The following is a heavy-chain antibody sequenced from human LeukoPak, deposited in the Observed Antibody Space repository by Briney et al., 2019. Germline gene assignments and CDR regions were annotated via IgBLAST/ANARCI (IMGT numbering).Heavy chain of an antibody. Sequence: RASMKVSCKASGYTFTGYYMHWVRQAPGQGLEWMGRINPNSGGTNYAQKFQGRVTMTRDTSDSTAYMELSRLRSDDTAVYYCATPVGSSGILDWGQGTLATVPS. CDR3: ATPVGSSGILD. D-gene: IGHD6-19*01. CDR2: INPNSGGT. V-gene: IGHV1-2*06. J-gene: IGHJ4*02. CDR1: GYTFTGYY.